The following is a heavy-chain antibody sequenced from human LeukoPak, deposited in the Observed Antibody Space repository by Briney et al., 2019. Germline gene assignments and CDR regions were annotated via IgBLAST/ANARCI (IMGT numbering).Heavy chain of an antibody. V-gene: IGHV4-31*11. J-gene: IGHJ6*02. CDR2: IYYSGST. CDR3: ARVASLEYYYYGMDV. Sequence: SETLSLTCAVYGGSFSGYYWSWIRQHPGKGLEWIGYIYYSGSTYYNPSLKSRVTISVDTSKNQFSLKLSSVTAADTAVYYCARVASLEYYYYGMDVWGQGTTATVSS. CDR1: GGSFSGYY. D-gene: IGHD2-15*01.